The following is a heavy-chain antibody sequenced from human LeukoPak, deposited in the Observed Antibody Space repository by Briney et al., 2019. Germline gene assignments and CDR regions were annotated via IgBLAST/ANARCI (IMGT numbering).Heavy chain of an antibody. CDR3: ARTDIVVVVAATPDAFDI. CDR1: GYSFTSYW. CDR2: IYPGDSDT. V-gene: IGHV5-51*01. Sequence: GESLKISCKGSGYSFTSYWIGWVRQIPGKGLEWMGIIYPGDSDTRYSPSFQGQVTISADKSISTAYLQWSSLKASDTAMYYCARTDIVVVVAATPDAFDIWGQGTMVTVSS. D-gene: IGHD2-15*01. J-gene: IGHJ3*02.